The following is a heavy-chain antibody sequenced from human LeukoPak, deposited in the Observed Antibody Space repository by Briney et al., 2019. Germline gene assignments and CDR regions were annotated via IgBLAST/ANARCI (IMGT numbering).Heavy chain of an antibody. CDR1: GGSISSYY. Sequence: SETLSLTCTVSGGSISSYYWSWIRQPPGKGLEWIGYIYYSGSTNYNPSLKSRVTISVDTSKNQFSLKLSSATAADTAVYYCARNPSMSEFDYWGQGTLVTVSS. D-gene: IGHD6-6*01. J-gene: IGHJ4*02. V-gene: IGHV4-59*01. CDR2: IYYSGST. CDR3: ARNPSMSEFDY.